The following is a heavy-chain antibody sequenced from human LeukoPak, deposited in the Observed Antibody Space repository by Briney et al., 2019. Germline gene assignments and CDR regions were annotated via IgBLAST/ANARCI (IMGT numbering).Heavy chain of an antibody. CDR2: IDSSSSTI. D-gene: IGHD3-3*01. J-gene: IGHJ5*02. CDR1: RFTFSTYS. V-gene: IGHV3-48*02. Sequence: PGGSRRLSCADSRFTFSTYSFNWVRQAPGKGLEWVSYIDSSSSTIYYADSVKGRFTVSRDNAKNSLYLHMVSLRDEDTAVYYCANAWSGYYSNWFDPWGQGTLVTVSS. CDR3: ANAWSGYYSNWFDP.